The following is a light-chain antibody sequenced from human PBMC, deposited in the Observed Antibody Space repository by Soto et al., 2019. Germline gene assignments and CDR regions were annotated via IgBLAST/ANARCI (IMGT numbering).Light chain of an antibody. CDR3: QQYYDWPIT. CDR1: QGISSL. V-gene: IGKV3-15*01. CDR2: AAS. J-gene: IGKJ5*01. Sequence: EIVLTQSPATLSVSPWERATLFCRASQGISSLLAWYQQKPGQAPRLLIYAASTRAAGIPARFSGSGSGTDFTLTISSLQSEDFAIYYCQQYYDWPITFGQGTRLEI.